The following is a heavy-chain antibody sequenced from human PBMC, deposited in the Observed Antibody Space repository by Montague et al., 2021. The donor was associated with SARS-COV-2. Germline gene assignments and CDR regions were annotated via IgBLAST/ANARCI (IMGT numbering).Heavy chain of an antibody. D-gene: IGHD3-22*01. Sequence: SETLSLTCTVSGVVDLRRRSEEHTSDLQSHEQLVCRLHHDKNTNYNPSLKSRVSISVDTSKNQFSLKLRSVTAADTAVYYCARAIVDVTMIIVVMTGVEHYFDFWGQGTLVTVSS. J-gene: IGHJ4*02. V-gene: IGHV4-34*01. CDR1: GVVDLRRR. CDR2: HHDKNT. CDR3: ARAIVDVTMIIVVMTGVEHYFDF.